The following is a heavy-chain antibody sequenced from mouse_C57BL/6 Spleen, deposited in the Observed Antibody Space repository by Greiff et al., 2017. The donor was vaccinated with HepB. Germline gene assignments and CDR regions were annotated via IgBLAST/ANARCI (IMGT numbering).Heavy chain of an antibody. CDR2: ISSGSSTI. D-gene: IGHD2-1*01. Sequence: EVKLMESGGGLVKPGGSLKLSCAASGFTFSDYGMHWVRQAPEKGLEWVAYISSGSSTIYYADTVKGRFTISRDNAKNTLFLQMTSLRSEDTAMYYCARRDYYGNFSWFAYWGQGTLVTVSA. J-gene: IGHJ3*01. V-gene: IGHV5-17*01. CDR3: ARRDYYGNFSWFAY. CDR1: GFTFSDYG.